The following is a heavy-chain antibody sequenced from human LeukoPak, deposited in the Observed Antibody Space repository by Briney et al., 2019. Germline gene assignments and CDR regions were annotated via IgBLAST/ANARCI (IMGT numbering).Heavy chain of an antibody. CDR2: MYYSGST. D-gene: IGHD5-12*01. CDR3: ARHPANNIVATIYYFDY. Sequence: SETLSLTCTVSGGSISSSSYYWGWIRQPPGKGLEWIGSMYYSGSTYYNPSLKSRVTISVDTSKNQFSLKLSSVTAADTAVYYCARHPANNIVATIYYFDYWGQGTLDTVSS. CDR1: GGSISSSSYY. V-gene: IGHV4-39*01. J-gene: IGHJ4*02.